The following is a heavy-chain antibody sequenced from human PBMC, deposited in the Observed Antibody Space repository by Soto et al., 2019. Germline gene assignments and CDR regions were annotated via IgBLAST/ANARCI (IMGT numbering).Heavy chain of an antibody. CDR2: IHYSGST. CDR1: GGSISSYY. J-gene: IGHJ4*02. CDR3: GKGNIRLEY. Sequence: SETLSLTCTVSGGSISSYYLSWIRQPPGKGLEWIGYIHYSGSTNYNPSLKSRVTISVDTSKNQFSLKLSAVTAADTAVYYCGKGNIRLEYWGQGTLVTVSS. V-gene: IGHV4-59*12.